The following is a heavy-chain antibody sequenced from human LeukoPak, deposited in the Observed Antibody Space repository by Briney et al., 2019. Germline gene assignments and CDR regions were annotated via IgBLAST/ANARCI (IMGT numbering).Heavy chain of an antibody. CDR3: AKGSAASRPYYFDC. Sequence: GGSLRLSCAASGFNFNYAWMNWVRQAPGKGLEWVSAISGSGGSTYYADSVKGRFTISRDNSKNTLYLQMNSLRVEDTAVYYCAKGSAASRPYYFDCWGQGTLVTVSS. V-gene: IGHV3-23*01. D-gene: IGHD6-25*01. J-gene: IGHJ4*02. CDR2: ISGSGGST. CDR1: GFNFNYAW.